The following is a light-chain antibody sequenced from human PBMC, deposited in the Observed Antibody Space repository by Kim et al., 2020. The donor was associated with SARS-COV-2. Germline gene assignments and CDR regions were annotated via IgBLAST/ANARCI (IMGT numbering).Light chain of an antibody. CDR2: AAS. J-gene: IGKJ5*01. V-gene: IGKV1-39*01. Sequence: DIQMTQSPSSLSASVGDRVTITCRASQSISSYLNWYQQKPGKAPKLLIYAASSLQSGVPSRFSGSGSGTDFTLTISSLQPEDFATYYCQQSYSTPPLTSGQGTRLEIK. CDR1: QSISSY. CDR3: QQSYSTPPLT.